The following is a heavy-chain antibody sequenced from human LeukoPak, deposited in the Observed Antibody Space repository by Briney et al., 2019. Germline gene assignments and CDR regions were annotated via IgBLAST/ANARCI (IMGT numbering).Heavy chain of an antibody. Sequence: YPSETLSLTCTVSGVSVSSGSYYWSWIRQPPGKGLEWIGYIYYSGSTNYNPSLKSRVTISVDTSKNQFSLKLSSVTAADTAVYYCARDGDDILTGPYGMDVWGQGTTVTVSS. D-gene: IGHD3-9*01. CDR3: ARDGDDILTGPYGMDV. V-gene: IGHV4-61*01. CDR2: IYYSGST. CDR1: GVSVSSGSYY. J-gene: IGHJ6*02.